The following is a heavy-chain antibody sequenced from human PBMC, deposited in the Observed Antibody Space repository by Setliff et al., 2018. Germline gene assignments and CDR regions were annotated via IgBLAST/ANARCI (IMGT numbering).Heavy chain of an antibody. V-gene: IGHV1-2*04. Sequence: ASVKVSCKASGYTFTGYYMHWVRQAPGQGLEWMGWINPNSGGTNYAQKFQGWVTMTRDTSISTAYMELSRLRSDDTAVYYCARGHGTDYNFWSGYPAASFDIWGQGTMVTVSS. J-gene: IGHJ3*02. CDR3: ARGHGTDYNFWSGYPAASFDI. CDR1: GYTFTGYY. CDR2: INPNSGGT. D-gene: IGHD3-3*01.